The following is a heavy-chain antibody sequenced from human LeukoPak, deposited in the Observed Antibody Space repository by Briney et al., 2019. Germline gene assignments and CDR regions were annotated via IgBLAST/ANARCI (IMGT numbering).Heavy chain of an antibody. V-gene: IGHV4-59*08. D-gene: IGHD5-12*01. Sequence: PSETLSLTCTVSGGSISTYYWSWIRQPPGKGLEWIGYIHYSGTTNYNPSLKNRVTISLDTSKNQFSLNLSSVTAADTAVYYCARMGGYSGYATHWGQEPWSPSPQ. CDR3: ARMGGYSGYATH. CDR2: IHYSGTT. CDR1: GGSISTYY. J-gene: IGHJ4*01.